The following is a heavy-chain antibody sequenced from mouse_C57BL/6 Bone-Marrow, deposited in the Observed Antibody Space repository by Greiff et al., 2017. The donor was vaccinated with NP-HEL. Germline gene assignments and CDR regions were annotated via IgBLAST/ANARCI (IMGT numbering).Heavy chain of an antibody. V-gene: IGHV5-9-1*02. Sequence: EVKVEESGEGLVKPGGSLKLSCAASGFTFSSYAMSWVRQTPEKRLEWVAYISSGGDYIYYADTVKGRFTISRDNARNTLYLQMSSLKSEDTAMYYCTRDQGGNYVNYAMDYWGQGTSVTVSS. D-gene: IGHD2-1*01. CDR2: ISSGGDYI. J-gene: IGHJ4*01. CDR1: GFTFSSYA. CDR3: TRDQGGNYVNYAMDY.